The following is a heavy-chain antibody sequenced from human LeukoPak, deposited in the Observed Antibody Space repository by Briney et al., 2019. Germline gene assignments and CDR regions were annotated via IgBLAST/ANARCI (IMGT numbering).Heavy chain of an antibody. D-gene: IGHD3-10*01. CDR2: IYSGGST. Sequence: GGSLRLSCAASGLTVSSNYMSWVRQAPGKGLEWVSVIYSGGSTYYADSVKGRFTISRDNSKNTLYLQMNSLRAEDTAVYYCARGLLYGSFGYWGQGTLVTVSS. J-gene: IGHJ4*02. CDR1: GLTVSSNY. V-gene: IGHV3-53*01. CDR3: ARGLLYGSFGY.